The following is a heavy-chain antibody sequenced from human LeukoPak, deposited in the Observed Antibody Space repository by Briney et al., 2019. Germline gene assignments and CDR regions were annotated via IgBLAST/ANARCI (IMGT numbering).Heavy chain of an antibody. J-gene: IGHJ4*02. Sequence: GGSLRLSCAASGFTFDDYAMHWVRQAPGKGLEWVSGISWNSGSIGYADSVKGRFTISRDNAKNSLYLQMNSLRAEDTALYYCAKATPLSYYYDSGGYRRWYFDYWGQGTLVTVSS. D-gene: IGHD3-22*01. CDR1: GFTFDDYA. CDR2: ISWNSGSI. CDR3: AKATPLSYYYDSGGYRRWYFDY. V-gene: IGHV3-9*01.